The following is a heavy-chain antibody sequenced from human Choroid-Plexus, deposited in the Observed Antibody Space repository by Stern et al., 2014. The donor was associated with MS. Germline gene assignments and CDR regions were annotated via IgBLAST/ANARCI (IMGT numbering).Heavy chain of an antibody. CDR3: AKDLQYLTYFFDH. V-gene: IGHV3-30*18. D-gene: IGHD2/OR15-2a*01. CDR2: VSYDGSNK. J-gene: IGHJ5*02. CDR1: GFTFGSCA. Sequence: VQLLESGGGVVQPGRPLRLSCVASGFTFGSCAMHWVRQAPGKGLEWVAGVSYDGSNKYYADSVKGRFTISRDNSQNTLYMQMSSLRPEDTAVYYCAKDLQYLTYFFDHWGQGSLVTVSS.